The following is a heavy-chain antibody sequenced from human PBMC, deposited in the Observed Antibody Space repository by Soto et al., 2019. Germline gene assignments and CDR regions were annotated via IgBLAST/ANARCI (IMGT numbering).Heavy chain of an antibody. CDR2: TYYRSKWYN. CDR1: GDSVSSNSAA. CDR3: ARGRDFWSGYYTPWYFDY. J-gene: IGHJ4*02. V-gene: IGHV6-1*01. D-gene: IGHD3-3*01. Sequence: PSQTLSLTCAISGDSVSSNSAAWNWIRQSPSRGLEWLGRTYYRSKWYNDYAVSVKSRLTINPDTSKNQFSLQLNSVTPEDTAVYYCARGRDFWSGYYTPWYFDYWGQGTLVTVSS.